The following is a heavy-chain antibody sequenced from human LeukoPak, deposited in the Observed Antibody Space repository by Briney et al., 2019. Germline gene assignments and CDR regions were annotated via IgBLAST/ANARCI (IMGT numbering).Heavy chain of an antibody. V-gene: IGHV3-23*01. D-gene: IGHD2-15*01. CDR2: ISGSGGST. CDR1: GFTFGNYV. J-gene: IGHJ4*02. CDR3: AKRGNCSGGSCHYFDY. Sequence: VQPGGSLGLSCAASGFTFGNYVIHWVRQAPGKGLEWVSAISGSGGSTYYADSVKGRFTISRDNSKNTLYLQMNSLRAEDTAVYYCAKRGNCSGGSCHYFDYWGQGTLVTVSS.